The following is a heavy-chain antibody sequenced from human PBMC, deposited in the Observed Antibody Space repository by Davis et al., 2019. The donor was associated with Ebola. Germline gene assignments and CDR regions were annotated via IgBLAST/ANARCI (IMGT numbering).Heavy chain of an antibody. CDR2: ISSSSYYI. Sequence: GGSLRLSCEASGFTFSTYSMNWVRQAPGKGLEWVSSISSSSYYIYYSDSLKGRFTISRDNAKNSVYLQMNSLRAEDTAVYYCATTPQYSSGQNKPFDYWGQGTLVTVSS. D-gene: IGHD6-19*01. V-gene: IGHV3-21*01. CDR1: GFTFSTYS. J-gene: IGHJ4*02. CDR3: ATTPQYSSGQNKPFDY.